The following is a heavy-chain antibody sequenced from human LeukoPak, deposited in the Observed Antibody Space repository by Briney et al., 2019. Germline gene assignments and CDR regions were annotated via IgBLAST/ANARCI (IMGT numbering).Heavy chain of an antibody. J-gene: IGHJ4*02. CDR2: ISSSSSYI. CDR1: GFTFSSHS. D-gene: IGHD2-2*01. CDR3: ARDPGRLGYCSSTSCYVLDY. V-gene: IGHV3-21*01. Sequence: GGSLRLSCAASGFTFSSHSMNWGRQAPGKGLEWVSSISSSSSYIYYADSVKGRFTISRDNAKNSLYLQMNSLRAEDTAVYYCARDPGRLGYCSSTSCYVLDYWGQGTLVTVSS.